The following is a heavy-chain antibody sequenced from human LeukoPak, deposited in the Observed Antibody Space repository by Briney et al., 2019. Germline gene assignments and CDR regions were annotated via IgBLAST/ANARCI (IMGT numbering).Heavy chain of an antibody. V-gene: IGHV3-7*01. CDR3: ARDVVGSLDY. J-gene: IGHJ4*02. D-gene: IGHD1-26*01. Sequence: GGSLRLSCAASGFTFSSYSMAWVRQAPGKGLEWVANIRGDESARHQADSVKGRFTISRDNTRNSLYLQMTNLRGDDTAVYYCARDVVGSLDYWGQGTLVTVSS. CDR2: IRGDESAR. CDR1: GFTFSSYS.